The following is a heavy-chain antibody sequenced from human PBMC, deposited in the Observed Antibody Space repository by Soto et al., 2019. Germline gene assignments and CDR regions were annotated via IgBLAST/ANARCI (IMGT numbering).Heavy chain of an antibody. Sequence: QVQLVQSGAEVKKPGSSMKVSCKASGGTFSTSSINWVRQAPGQRPEWMGNILPIFGTADYAQKFQDRVTITAAKSTNTAYMELRSLFSEDTAVYYCARGREYGGNSDAFDIWGQGTVVTVSS. CDR2: ILPIFGTA. CDR1: GGTFSTSS. D-gene: IGHD4-17*01. J-gene: IGHJ3*02. CDR3: ARGREYGGNSDAFDI. V-gene: IGHV1-69*14.